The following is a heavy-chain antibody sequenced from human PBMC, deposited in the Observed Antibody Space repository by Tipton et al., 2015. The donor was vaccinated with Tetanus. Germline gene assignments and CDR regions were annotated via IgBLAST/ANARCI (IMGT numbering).Heavy chain of an antibody. CDR1: GGSVSSGAYC. D-gene: IGHD1-26*01. V-gene: IGHV4-31*03. Sequence: TLSLTCTVSGGSVSSGAYCWSWIRQHPGKGLEWIGDIYNSGSTYYNPSLKSRVTILVDTTKNHFSLKLKSVTAADTAVYYCARDQARGARGWNYFDYWGQGSLVTVSS. CDR2: IYNSGST. J-gene: IGHJ4*02. CDR3: ARDQARGARGWNYFDY.